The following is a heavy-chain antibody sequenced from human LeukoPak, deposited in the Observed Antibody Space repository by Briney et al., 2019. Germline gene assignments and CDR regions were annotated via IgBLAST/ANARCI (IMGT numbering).Heavy chain of an antibody. CDR1: GGSISSSSYY. Sequence: PSETLSLTCTVSGGSISSSSYYWGWIRQPPGKGLEWIVSLFYSGSTYYDPSLKSRVTISVDTSKNQFSLKVTSVTAADTAVYYCARHSRYGLYYLDYWGQGTLVTVSS. CDR3: ARHSRYGLYYLDY. V-gene: IGHV4-39*01. J-gene: IGHJ4*02. D-gene: IGHD5-18*01. CDR2: LFYSGST.